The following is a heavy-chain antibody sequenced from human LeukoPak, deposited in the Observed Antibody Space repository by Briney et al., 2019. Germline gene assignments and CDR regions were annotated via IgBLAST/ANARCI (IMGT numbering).Heavy chain of an antibody. CDR1: GFTFSSYP. V-gene: IGHV3-30-3*01. D-gene: IGHD6-19*01. Sequence: AGGSLRLSCAASGFTFSSYPMHWVRQTPGKGLEWVAILSSDGVNKRYADSVQGRFTISRDNAKNSLYLQMNSLRAEDTAVYYCARSGWRTNEYFQHWGQGTLVTVSS. J-gene: IGHJ1*01. CDR2: LSSDGVNK. CDR3: ARSGWRTNEYFQH.